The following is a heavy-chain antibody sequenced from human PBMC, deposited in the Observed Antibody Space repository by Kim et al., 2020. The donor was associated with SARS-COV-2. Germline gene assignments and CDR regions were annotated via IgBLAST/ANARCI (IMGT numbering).Heavy chain of an antibody. Sequence: YYADSVKGRFTISRDNAKNSLYLQMNSLRAEDTAVYYCARDLRVEDYFDYWGQGTLVTVSS. D-gene: IGHD2-15*01. CDR3: ARDLRVEDYFDY. J-gene: IGHJ4*02. V-gene: IGHV3-48*04.